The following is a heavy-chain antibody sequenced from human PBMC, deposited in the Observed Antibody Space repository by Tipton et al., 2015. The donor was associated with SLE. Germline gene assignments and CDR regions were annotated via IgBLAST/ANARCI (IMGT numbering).Heavy chain of an antibody. Sequence: TLSLTCAVYGGSFSGYYWSWIRQPPGKGLEWIGEINHSGSTNYNPSLKSRVTISVDTSKNQFSLKLSSVTAADTAVYYCARGAGAGYSSSWYTFDYWGQGTLVTVPS. CDR1: GGSFSGYY. CDR2: INHSGST. CDR3: ARGAGAGYSSSWYTFDY. V-gene: IGHV4-34*01. D-gene: IGHD6-13*01. J-gene: IGHJ4*02.